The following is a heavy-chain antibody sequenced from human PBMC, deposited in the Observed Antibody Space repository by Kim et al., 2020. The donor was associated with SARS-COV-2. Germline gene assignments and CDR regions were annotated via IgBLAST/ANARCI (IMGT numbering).Heavy chain of an antibody. Sequence: GGSLRLSCAASGFTFSSYAMSWVRQAPGKGLEWVSAISGSGGSTYYADSVKGRFTISRDNSKNTLYLQMNSLRAEDTAVYYCAKEGSIVVVVAATAFDYWGQGTLVTVSS. J-gene: IGHJ4*02. V-gene: IGHV3-23*01. CDR2: ISGSGGST. CDR1: GFTFSSYA. CDR3: AKEGSIVVVVAATAFDY. D-gene: IGHD2-15*01.